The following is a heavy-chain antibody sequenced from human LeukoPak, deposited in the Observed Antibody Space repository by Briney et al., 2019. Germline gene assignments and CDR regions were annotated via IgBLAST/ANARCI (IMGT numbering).Heavy chain of an antibody. D-gene: IGHD6-19*01. J-gene: IGHJ4*02. CDR3: ARDGSGYSSGWRPGFDY. Sequence: SVKVSCKASGGTFSSYAISWVRQAPGQGLEWMGGIIPIFGTANYAQKFQGRVTITADESTSTAYMELSSLRFEDTAVYYCARDGSGYSSGWRPGFDYWGQGTLVTVSS. CDR1: GGTFSSYA. V-gene: IGHV1-69*13. CDR2: IIPIFGTA.